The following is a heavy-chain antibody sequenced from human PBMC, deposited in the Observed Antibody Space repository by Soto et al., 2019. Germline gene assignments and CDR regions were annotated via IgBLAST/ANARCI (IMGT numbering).Heavy chain of an antibody. J-gene: IGHJ5*02. Sequence: QLQLQESGPGLVKPSETLSLTCTVSGGSISSSSYYWGWIRQPPGKGLEWIGSIYYSGSTYYNPSLKSRVTISVDTSKNQFSLKLSSVTAADTAVYYCARRAPRGGRFDPWGQGTLVTVS. CDR2: IYYSGST. CDR1: GGSISSSSYY. D-gene: IGHD3-16*01. V-gene: IGHV4-39*01. CDR3: ARRAPRGGRFDP.